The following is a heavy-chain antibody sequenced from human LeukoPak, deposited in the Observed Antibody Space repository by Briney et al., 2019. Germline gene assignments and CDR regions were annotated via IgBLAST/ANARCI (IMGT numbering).Heavy chain of an antibody. V-gene: IGHV3-49*04. Sequence: GGSLRLSCTPSGFILGDYAMSWVRQAPGEGGEWVGFIRSKAYGATTEYAASVKGRFTISRDDSKSIAYLQMNSLKTEDTAVYYCTRDTAEFYDSSGYAGDWGQGTMVTVSS. J-gene: IGHJ4*02. CDR3: TRDTAEFYDSSGYAGD. CDR1: GFILGDYA. CDR2: IRSKAYGATT. D-gene: IGHD3-22*01.